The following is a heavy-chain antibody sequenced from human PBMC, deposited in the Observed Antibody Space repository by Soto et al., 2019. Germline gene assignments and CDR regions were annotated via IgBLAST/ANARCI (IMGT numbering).Heavy chain of an antibody. CDR2: IYSGGST. CDR1: GFTVSSNY. V-gene: IGHV3-53*04. Sequence: EVQLVESGGGLVQPGGSLRLSCAASGFTVSSNYMSWVRQAPGKGLEWVSVIYSGGSTYYADSVKGRFTISRHNSKNKLYLQMNSLRAEDTAVYYCAREGSYCSSTSCYPYYYYMDVWGKGTTVTVSS. J-gene: IGHJ6*03. CDR3: AREGSYCSSTSCYPYYYYMDV. D-gene: IGHD2-2*01.